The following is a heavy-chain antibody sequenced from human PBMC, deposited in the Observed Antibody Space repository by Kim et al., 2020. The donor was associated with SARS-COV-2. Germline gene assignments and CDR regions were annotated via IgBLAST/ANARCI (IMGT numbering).Heavy chain of an antibody. J-gene: IGHJ4*02. D-gene: IGHD5-12*01. CDR1: GGSVSSGSYY. Sequence: SETLSLTCTVSGGSVSSGSYYWSWIRQPPGKGLEWIGYIYYSGSTNYNPSLKSRVTISVDTSKNQFSLKLSSVTAADTAVYYCARATIRAAISFDYWGQGTLVTVSS. CDR2: IYYSGST. V-gene: IGHV4-61*01. CDR3: ARATIRAAISFDY.